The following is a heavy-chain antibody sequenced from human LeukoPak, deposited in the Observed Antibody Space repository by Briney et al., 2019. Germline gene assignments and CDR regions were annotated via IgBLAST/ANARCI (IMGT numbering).Heavy chain of an antibody. Sequence: GGSLRLSCAASGFTFSSYGMNWVRQAPGKGLEWVSYISSSGSTIYYADSVKGRFTISRDNAKNLLYLQMNSLRAEDTAVYYCARDVSGAFDIWGQGTMVTVSS. CDR3: ARDVSGAFDI. D-gene: IGHD3-10*01. CDR2: ISSSGSTI. CDR1: GFTFSSYG. J-gene: IGHJ3*02. V-gene: IGHV3-48*04.